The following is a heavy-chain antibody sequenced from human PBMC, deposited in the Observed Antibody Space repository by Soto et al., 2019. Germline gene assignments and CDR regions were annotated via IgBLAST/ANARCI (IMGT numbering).Heavy chain of an antibody. D-gene: IGHD5-18*01. Sequence: GGSLRLSCAASGFTFSSYCMHWVRQAPGKGLEWVAVISYDGINKYYADSVKGRFTISRDNSKNTLYLQMNSLRAEDTGVYYCAKDSEGTAMDPLYYYYYGMDVWGQGTTVTVSS. CDR1: GFTFSSYC. J-gene: IGHJ6*02. CDR2: ISYDGINK. V-gene: IGHV3-30*18. CDR3: AKDSEGTAMDPLYYYYYGMDV.